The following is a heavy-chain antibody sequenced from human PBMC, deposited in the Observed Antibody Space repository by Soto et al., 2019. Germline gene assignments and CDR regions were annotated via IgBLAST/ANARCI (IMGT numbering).Heavy chain of an antibody. CDR3: ARVGAAAAGFDY. D-gene: IGHD6-13*01. J-gene: IGHJ4*02. CDR1: GGSFSGYY. Sequence: SETLSLTCAVYGGSFSGYYWSWIRQPPGKGLEWIGEINHSGSTNYNPSLKSRVTISVGTSKNQFSLKLSSVTAADTAVYYCARVGAAAAGFDYWGQGTLVTVSS. CDR2: INHSGST. V-gene: IGHV4-34*01.